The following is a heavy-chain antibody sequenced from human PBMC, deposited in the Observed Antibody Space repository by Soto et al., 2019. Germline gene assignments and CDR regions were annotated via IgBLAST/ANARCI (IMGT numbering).Heavy chain of an antibody. Sequence: QVQLQESGPGLVKPSQTLSLTCTVSGGSISSGGYYWSWIRQHPGKGLEWIGYIYYSGTTYYNPSLKSRVSITVEMSKNQFSLKLSSVTAADTAVYYCARAKKGIAAAENWFDPWGPGTLGTVAS. J-gene: IGHJ5*02. CDR2: IYYSGTT. CDR3: ARAKKGIAAAENWFDP. V-gene: IGHV4-31*03. CDR1: GGSISSGGYY. D-gene: IGHD6-13*01.